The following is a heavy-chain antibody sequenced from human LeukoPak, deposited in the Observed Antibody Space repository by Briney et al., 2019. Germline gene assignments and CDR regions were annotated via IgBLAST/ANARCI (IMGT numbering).Heavy chain of an antibody. CDR2: TYYRSKWYN. CDR1: GDSVSGNSPT. Sequence: SQTLSLTCAISGDSVSGNSPTWNWIRQSPSRGLEWLGRTYYRSKWYNDYAVSVKSRITINPDTSKNQFSLQLNSVTAADTAVYYCARGYVGSGMDVWGQGTTVTVSS. CDR3: ARGYVGSGMDV. D-gene: IGHD1-14*01. J-gene: IGHJ6*02. V-gene: IGHV6-1*01.